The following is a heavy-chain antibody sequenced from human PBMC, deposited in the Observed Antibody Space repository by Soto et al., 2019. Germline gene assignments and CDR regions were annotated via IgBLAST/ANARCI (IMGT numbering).Heavy chain of an antibody. CDR3: ARVSRIQLWLRLDI. Sequence: SVKVSCKASGGTFSSYAISWVRQAPGQGLEWMGGIIPIFGTANYAQKFQGRVTITADKSTSTAYMELSSLRSEDTAVYYCARVSRIQLWLRLDIWGQGTMVTVSS. D-gene: IGHD5-18*01. J-gene: IGHJ3*02. CDR2: IIPIFGTA. CDR1: GGTFSSYA. V-gene: IGHV1-69*06.